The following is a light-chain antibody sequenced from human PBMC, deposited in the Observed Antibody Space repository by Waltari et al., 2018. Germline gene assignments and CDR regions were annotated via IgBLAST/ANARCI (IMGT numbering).Light chain of an antibody. J-gene: IGKJ2*03. CDR2: GGS. V-gene: IGKV1-39*01. CDR1: HSIYNY. CDR3: HQSYNPPQS. Sequence: DIQVTQSPSSLAASVGDRVTISFRTSHSIYNYLNWYQQKPGKAPQLLIFGGSSLQNGVTSRFSGSGSGTEFTLTISGLQPEDFATYFCHQSYNPPQSFGQGTKLEIK.